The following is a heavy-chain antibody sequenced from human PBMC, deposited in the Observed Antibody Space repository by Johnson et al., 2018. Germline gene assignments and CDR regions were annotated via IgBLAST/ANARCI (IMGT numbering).Heavy chain of an antibody. CDR3: ARGSNDPFDI. V-gene: IGHV3-33*01. CDR1: GFTLSSYG. J-gene: IGHJ3*02. D-gene: IGHD5/OR15-5a*01. Sequence: VQLVESGGGVVQPGRSLRLSCAASGFTLSSYGMHWVRQAPGKGLEWVAVIWYDGSNKYYAASVKGRLTISRDNSKNTLYLQMNSLRAEDTAVYYCARGSNDPFDIWGQGAMVTVSS. CDR2: IWYDGSNK.